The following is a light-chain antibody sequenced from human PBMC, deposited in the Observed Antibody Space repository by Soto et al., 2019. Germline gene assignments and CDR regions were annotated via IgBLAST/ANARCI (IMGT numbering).Light chain of an antibody. CDR1: ETVNNNF. CDR3: QQYGSPPPYT. V-gene: IGKV3-20*01. CDR2: AAS. J-gene: IGKJ2*01. Sequence: DIVLTQSPGTLSLSPGERATLSCRASETVNNNFLGWYQQKPGQAPRLLIFAASRRATGIPDRFSGSGSGTDFTLTISRLEPEDFGVYYCQQYGSPPPYTFGQGTKLEIK.